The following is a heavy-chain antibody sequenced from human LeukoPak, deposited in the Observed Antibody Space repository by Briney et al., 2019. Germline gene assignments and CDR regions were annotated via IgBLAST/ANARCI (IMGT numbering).Heavy chain of an antibody. CDR2: ISYGGQNT. J-gene: IGHJ4*02. Sequence: GGSLRLSCAASGFTFSDYAMNWVRQAPGKGLEWVTGISYGGQNTFYADSVKGRFTISRDNLRNTLNLALNSLRAEDTAVYYCAKDTHPYGESAGGYHFDYWGQGILVTVSS. CDR3: AKDTHPYGESAGGYHFDY. D-gene: IGHD4-17*01. CDR1: GFTFSDYA. V-gene: IGHV3-23*01.